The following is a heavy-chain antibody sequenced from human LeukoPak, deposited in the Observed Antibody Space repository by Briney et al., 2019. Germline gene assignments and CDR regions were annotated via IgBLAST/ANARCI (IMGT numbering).Heavy chain of an antibody. V-gene: IGHV3-30*01. CDR1: GFTFSSYA. CDR3: AKVPGYYYMDV. J-gene: IGHJ6*03. D-gene: IGHD3-10*01. Sequence: GGSLRLSCAASGFTFSSYAMHWVRQAPGKGLEWVAVISYDGSNKYYADSVKGRFTIPRGNSKNTLYLQMNSLRAEDTAVYYCAKVPGYYYMDVWGKGTTVTVSS. CDR2: ISYDGSNK.